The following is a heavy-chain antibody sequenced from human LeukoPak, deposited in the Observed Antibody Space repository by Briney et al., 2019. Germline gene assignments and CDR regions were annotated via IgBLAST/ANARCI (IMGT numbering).Heavy chain of an antibody. CDR3: ARSSPTYYFDSSGYYYGDY. V-gene: IGHV1-2*06. D-gene: IGHD3-22*01. CDR2: INPNSGGT. Sequence: ASVKVSCKASAYSFTDCYIHWVRQAPGQGLEWMGRINPNSGGTDYAQKFQGRVTMTRDTSISTAYMELSRLRSDDTAVYYCARSSPTYYFDSSGYYYGDYWGQGTLVIVSS. J-gene: IGHJ4*02. CDR1: AYSFTDCY.